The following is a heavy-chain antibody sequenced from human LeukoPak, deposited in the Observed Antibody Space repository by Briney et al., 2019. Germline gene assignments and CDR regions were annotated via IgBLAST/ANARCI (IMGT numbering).Heavy chain of an antibody. J-gene: IGHJ3*02. CDR3: ARDRGYSYAFDI. V-gene: IGHV4-59*01. D-gene: IGHD5-18*01. CDR2: IYDSGST. Sequence: PSETLSPTCTVSGDSISGYYWTWIRQPPRKGLEWIGYIYDSGSTKYNPSLRSRVTISFDTSSKQFSLRLSSVTAADTAVYYCARDRGYSYAFDIWGQGTMVTVSS. CDR1: GDSISGYY.